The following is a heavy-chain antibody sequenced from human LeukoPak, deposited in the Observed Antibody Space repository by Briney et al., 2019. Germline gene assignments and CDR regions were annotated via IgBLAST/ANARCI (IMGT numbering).Heavy chain of an antibody. Sequence: SETLSLTCSVSGVSISSSFYYFGWIRQPPGKGLEWIGSIYYSGSTYYNPSLKSRVTISVDTSKNQFSLKLSSVTAADTAVYYCASHHYYGSGSYYNLNWFDPWGQGTLVTVSS. CDR3: ASHHYYGSGSYYNLNWFDP. D-gene: IGHD3-10*01. CDR2: IYYSGST. CDR1: GVSISSSFYY. V-gene: IGHV4-39*01. J-gene: IGHJ5*02.